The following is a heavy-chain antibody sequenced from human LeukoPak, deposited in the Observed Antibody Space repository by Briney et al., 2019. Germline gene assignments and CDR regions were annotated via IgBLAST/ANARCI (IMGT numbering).Heavy chain of an antibody. V-gene: IGHV3-30*03. CDR2: ISYDGSNK. D-gene: IGHD3-3*01. J-gene: IGHJ4*02. Sequence: GGSLRLSCAAAGFTFSSYGMHWVRQAPGKGLEWVAVISYDGSNKYYADSVKGRFTISRDNSKNTLYLQMDSLRAEDTAVYYCARDRAWNYFDYWGQGTLVTVSS. CDR1: GFTFSSYG. CDR3: ARDRAWNYFDY.